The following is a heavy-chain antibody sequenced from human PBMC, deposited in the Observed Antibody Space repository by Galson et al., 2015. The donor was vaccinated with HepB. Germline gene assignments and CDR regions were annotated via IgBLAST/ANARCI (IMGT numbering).Heavy chain of an antibody. J-gene: IGHJ4*02. V-gene: IGHV1-2*04. Sequence: SVKVSCKASGYTFTGYYMHWVRQAPGQGPEWMGWINPNSGGTNYAQKFQGWVTMTRDTSISTAYMELSRLRSDDTAVYYCALGYCSSTSCYSPLDYWGQGTLVTVSS. CDR3: ALGYCSSTSCYSPLDY. D-gene: IGHD2-2*03. CDR2: INPNSGGT. CDR1: GYTFTGYY.